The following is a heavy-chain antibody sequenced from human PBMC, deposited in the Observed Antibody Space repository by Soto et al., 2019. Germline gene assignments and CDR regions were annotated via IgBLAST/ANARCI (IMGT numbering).Heavy chain of an antibody. V-gene: IGHV4-59*01. Sequence: SETLSLTCTVSGGSLDYYYWSWIRQPPGKGVEFVGYIYYSGSANYNPSLRRRVSISVATSRNQSSLRLNFVTAADTALYYCARGGPGDSYAFDFWGPGTMVTVSS. CDR3: ARGGPGDSYAFDF. CDR2: IYYSGSA. J-gene: IGHJ3*01. D-gene: IGHD2-21*02. CDR1: GGSLDYYY.